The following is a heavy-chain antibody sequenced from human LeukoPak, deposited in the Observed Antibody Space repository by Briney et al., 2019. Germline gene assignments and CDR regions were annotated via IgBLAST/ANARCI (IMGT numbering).Heavy chain of an antibody. CDR1: GYTLTELS. D-gene: IGHD1-7*01. V-gene: IGHV1-24*01. J-gene: IGHJ4*02. CDR3: ATLIGTTWYFDY. CDR2: FDPEDGET. Sequence: ASVKVSCRVSGYTLTELSMHWVRQAPGEGLEWMGGFDPEDGETIYAQKFQGRVTMTEDTSTDTAYMELSSLRSEDTAVYYCATLIGTTWYFDYWGQGTLVTVSS.